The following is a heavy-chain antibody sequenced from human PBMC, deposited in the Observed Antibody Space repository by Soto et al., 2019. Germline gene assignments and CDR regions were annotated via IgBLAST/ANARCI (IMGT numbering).Heavy chain of an antibody. Sequence: QVQLVQSGAEVKKPGASVKVSCKASGYTFTSYDINWVRQATGQGLEWMGWMNPNSGNTGYAQKCQGRVTMTGHTSLRTAYMELSSLRSEDTAVYYCARGVCSRHVWGQGTTVTVSS. D-gene: IGHD3-10*02. CDR1: GYTFTSYD. J-gene: IGHJ6*02. V-gene: IGHV1-8*01. CDR2: MNPNSGNT. CDR3: ARGVCSRHV.